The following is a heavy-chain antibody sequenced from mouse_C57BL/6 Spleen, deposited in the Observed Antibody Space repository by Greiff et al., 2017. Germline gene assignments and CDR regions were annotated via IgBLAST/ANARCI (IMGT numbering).Heavy chain of an antibody. J-gene: IGHJ3*01. CDR2: IDPETGGT. CDR3: TNYGSSYTWFAY. CDR1: GYTFTDYE. D-gene: IGHD1-1*01. Sequence: VQLQESGAELVRPGASVTLSCKASGYTFTDYEMHWVKQTPVHGLEWIGAIDPETGGTAYNQKFKGKAILTADKSSSTAYMELRSLTSEDSAVYYCTNYGSSYTWFAYWGQGTLVTVSA. V-gene: IGHV1-15*01.